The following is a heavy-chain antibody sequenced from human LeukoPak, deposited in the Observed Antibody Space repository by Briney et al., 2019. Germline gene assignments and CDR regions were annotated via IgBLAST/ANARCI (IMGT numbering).Heavy chain of an antibody. CDR2: IIGSGGSR. V-gene: IGHV3-23*01. CDR1: GFTFSSYA. D-gene: IGHD3-10*01. CDR3: EKSKDRTMVRGVFDY. J-gene: IGHJ4*02. Sequence: GGSLRLSCATSGFTFSSYAMSWVRQAPGQGLEWFSVIIGSGGSRYYAGYEKGRFTISRDNSKNTLYLQMNSLRAEDTAVYYGEKSKDRTMVRGVFDYWGQGTLVTVSS.